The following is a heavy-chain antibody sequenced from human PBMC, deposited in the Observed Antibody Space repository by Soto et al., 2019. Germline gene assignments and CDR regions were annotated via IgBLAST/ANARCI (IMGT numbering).Heavy chain of an antibody. Sequence: VPLVESGGGSVQPGGSLRLSCAASGFPFTGYWMHWVRQVPGKGPVWVARVDSAGSGTSYADSVKGRFTISRDNAKNTVSLQMASLLVEYTAVYYCATVFEHWGQGIPVTVSS. CDR1: GFPFTGYW. V-gene: IGHV3-74*01. J-gene: IGHJ4*02. CDR2: VDSAGSGT. CDR3: ATVFEH.